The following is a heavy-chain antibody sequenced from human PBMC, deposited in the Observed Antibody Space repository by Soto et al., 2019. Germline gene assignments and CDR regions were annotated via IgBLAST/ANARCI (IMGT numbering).Heavy chain of an antibody. D-gene: IGHD3-3*01. J-gene: IGHJ3*02. Sequence: SQTLSLTCAVSGGSISSYYWSWIRQPPGKGLEWIGYIYYSGSTNYNPSLKSRVTISVDTSKNQFSLKLSSVTAADTAVYYCARGYDFLDIWGQGTMVTVSS. CDR2: IYYSGST. CDR3: ARGYDFLDI. CDR1: GGSISSYY. V-gene: IGHV4-59*01.